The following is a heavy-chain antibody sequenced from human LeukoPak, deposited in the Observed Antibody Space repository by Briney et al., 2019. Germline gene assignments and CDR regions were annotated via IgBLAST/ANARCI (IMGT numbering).Heavy chain of an antibody. D-gene: IGHD2-15*01. CDR2: ISNSGST. CDR1: GGSISSYY. V-gene: IGHV4-59*01. Sequence: SETLSLTCTVSGGSISSYYWSWIRQSPVKGLEWIGDISNSGSTSYNPSLKSRVTISIDTSKNQFSLKLSSVTAADTAVYYCGRDALVGYFSYYYMDVWGKGTTVTVSS. J-gene: IGHJ6*03. CDR3: GRDALVGYFSYYYMDV.